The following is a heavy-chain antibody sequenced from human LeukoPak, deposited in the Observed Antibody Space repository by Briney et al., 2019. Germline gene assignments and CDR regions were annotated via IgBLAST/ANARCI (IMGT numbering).Heavy chain of an antibody. D-gene: IGHD3-9*01. Sequence: QAGGSLRLSCAASGFTFSSYGMHWVRQAPGKGLEWVAFIRYDGSNKYYADSVKGRFTISRDNSKNTLYLQMNSLRAEDTAVYYCARPKLRYFEEAAFDIWGQGTMVTVSS. CDR1: GFTFSSYG. CDR3: ARPKLRYFEEAAFDI. J-gene: IGHJ3*02. V-gene: IGHV3-30*02. CDR2: IRYDGSNK.